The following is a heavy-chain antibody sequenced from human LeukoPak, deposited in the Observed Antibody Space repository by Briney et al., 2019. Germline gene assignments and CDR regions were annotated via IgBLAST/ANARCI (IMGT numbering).Heavy chain of an antibody. Sequence: ASVKVSCKASGYTFTSYYMHWVRQAPGQGLEWMGIINPSGGSTSYAQKFQGRVTMTRDTSTSTVYMELSSLGSEDTAVYYCARGPLPRYSYGYFDYWGQGTLVTVSS. CDR2: INPSGGST. J-gene: IGHJ4*02. CDR1: GYTFTSYY. D-gene: IGHD5-18*01. V-gene: IGHV1-46*01. CDR3: ARGPLPRYSYGYFDY.